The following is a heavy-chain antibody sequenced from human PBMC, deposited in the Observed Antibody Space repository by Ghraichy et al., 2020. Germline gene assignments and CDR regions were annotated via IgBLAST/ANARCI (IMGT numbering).Heavy chain of an antibody. J-gene: IGHJ4*02. V-gene: IGHV1-58*01. CDR2: IVVGSGNP. CDR3: AAIYYGSGSYPFDY. D-gene: IGHD3-10*01. CDR1: GFTFASST. Sequence: SVKVSCKASGFTFASSTVQWVRQARGQRLEWIGWIVVGSGNPNYAQKFQERVTITRDMSTSTAYMELSSLRSEDTAVYYCAAIYYGSGSYPFDYWGQGTLVTVSS.